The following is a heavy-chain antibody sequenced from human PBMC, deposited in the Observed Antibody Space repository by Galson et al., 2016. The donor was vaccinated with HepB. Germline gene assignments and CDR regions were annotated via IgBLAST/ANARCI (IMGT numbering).Heavy chain of an antibody. CDR1: GFTFSTYS. V-gene: IGHV3-48*02. J-gene: IGHJ2*01. CDR2: ISTSSSTI. D-gene: IGHD1-7*01. Sequence: SLRLSCAASGFTFSTYSMDWGRQAPGKGLEWISYISTSSSTIYYADSVKGRFTISRDYATNSLYLQMNSLRDEDTAVYYCAKEATATTGAKTKRVWYFDLWGRGTLVTVSS. CDR3: AKEATATTGAKTKRVWYFDL.